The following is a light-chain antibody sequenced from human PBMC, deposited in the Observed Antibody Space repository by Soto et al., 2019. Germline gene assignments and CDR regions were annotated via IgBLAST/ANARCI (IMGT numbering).Light chain of an antibody. CDR2: EVN. J-gene: IGLJ3*02. CDR1: NSDVSDYNY. CDR3: SSYVGSNTLERV. V-gene: IGLV2-8*01. Sequence: QSALTQPPSASGSPGQSVTISCTGTNSDVSDYNYVSWYQQHPGKAPKVIIYEVNKRPSGIPDRFSGSKSGNTASLTVSGLQAEDEAEYYCSSYVGSNTLERVFGGGTKVTVL.